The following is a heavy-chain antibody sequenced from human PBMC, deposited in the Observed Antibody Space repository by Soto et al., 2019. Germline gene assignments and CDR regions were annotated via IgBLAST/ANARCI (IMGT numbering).Heavy chain of an antibody. CDR2: ISGSGGST. CDR3: AKKNYDFWSGYFPCGY. CDR1: GFTFSSYA. D-gene: IGHD3-3*01. J-gene: IGHJ4*02. Sequence: EVQLLESGGGLVQPGGSLRLSCAASGFTFSSYAMSWVRQAPGKGLEWVSAISGSGGSTYYADSVKGRFTISRDNSKNTLYLQMNSLRADDTAVYYCAKKNYDFWSGYFPCGYWGQGTLVAVSS. V-gene: IGHV3-23*01.